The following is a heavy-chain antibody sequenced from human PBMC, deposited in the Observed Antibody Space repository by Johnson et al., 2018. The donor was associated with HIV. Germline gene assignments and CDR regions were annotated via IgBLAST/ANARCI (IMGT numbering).Heavy chain of an antibody. CDR3: AKSVGSWGAVAGTDAFDS. J-gene: IGHJ3*02. V-gene: IGHV3-23*04. CDR2: ISGSGGST. D-gene: IGHD6-19*01. Sequence: VQVVESGGGLVQPGGSLRLSCAASGLTFSSYAMSWVRQAPGKGLEWVSAISGSGGSTYYADSVKGRFTISRDNSKNTLYLQMNSLRAEDTAVFYCAKSVGSWGAVAGTDAFDSWGQGTMVTVSS. CDR1: GLTFSSYA.